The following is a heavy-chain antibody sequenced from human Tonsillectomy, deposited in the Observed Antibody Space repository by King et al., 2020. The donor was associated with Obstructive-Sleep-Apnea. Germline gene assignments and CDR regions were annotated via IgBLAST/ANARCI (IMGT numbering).Heavy chain of an antibody. CDR1: GYTFTGYY. CDR3: ATVAVATATYYFDY. CDR2: INPDSGGT. V-gene: IGHV1-2*02. Sequence: VQLVQSGAEVKKPGASVKVSCKASGYTFTGYYIYWVRQAPGQGLDWMGWINPDSGGTSYAQKFQGRVTMTRDTSISTAYMQLGRLRSDDTAVYYCATVAVATATYYFDYWGQGTLVTVSS. J-gene: IGHJ4*02. D-gene: IGHD1-26*01.